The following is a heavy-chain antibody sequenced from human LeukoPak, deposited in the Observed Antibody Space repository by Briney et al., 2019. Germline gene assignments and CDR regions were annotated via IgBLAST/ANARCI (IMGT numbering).Heavy chain of an antibody. J-gene: IGHJ4*02. D-gene: IGHD3-22*01. V-gene: IGHV3-21*01. Sequence: GGSLRLSCVASGFAISSNYISWVRQAPGKGLEWVSSISSSSSYIYYADSVKGRFTISRDNAKNSLYLQMNSLRAEDTAVYYCARGGPQDYYDSSGYYGYFDYWGQGTLVTVSS. CDR3: ARGGPQDYYDSSGYYGYFDY. CDR2: ISSSSSYI. CDR1: GFAISSNY.